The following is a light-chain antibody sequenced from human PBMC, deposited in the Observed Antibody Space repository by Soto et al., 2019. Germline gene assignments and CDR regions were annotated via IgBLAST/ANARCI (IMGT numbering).Light chain of an antibody. CDR3: QQYHNWPPLT. CDR1: QSVSSS. CDR2: GAS. V-gene: IGKV3-15*01. J-gene: IGKJ4*01. Sequence: EIVMTQSPVTLSVSPGERATLSCRASQSVSSSLAWYQQKPGQTPRLLIYGASTRATGIPARFSGSGSGTEFTLTISSLQSEDFAVYYCQQYHNWPPLTFGGGTKVEIK.